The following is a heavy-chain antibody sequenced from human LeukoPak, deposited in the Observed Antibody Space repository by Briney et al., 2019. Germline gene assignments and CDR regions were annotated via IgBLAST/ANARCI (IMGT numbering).Heavy chain of an antibody. CDR2: IWYDGSNK. V-gene: IGHV3-33*01. D-gene: IGHD4-17*01. CDR1: GFTFSSYG. J-gene: IGHJ4*02. CDR3: ARTDYGDYTTFDY. Sequence: SLILAFAAPGFTFSSYGMHWVRQAPGKGLEWVAVIWYDGSNKYYADSVKGRFTISRNNSKNTLYLQMNSLRAEDTVVYYCARTDYGDYTTFDYWGQGTLVTVSS.